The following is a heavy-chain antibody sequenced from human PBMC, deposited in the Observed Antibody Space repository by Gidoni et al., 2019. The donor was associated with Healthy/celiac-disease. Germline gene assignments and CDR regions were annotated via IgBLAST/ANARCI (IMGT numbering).Heavy chain of an antibody. D-gene: IGHD3-22*01. CDR2: IYSGGST. V-gene: IGHV3-66*02. Sequence: EVQLVESGGGLVQPGGSLRLSCGASGFTVSSNYMRWVRQAPGKGLEWFSVIYSGGSTYYADSVKGRFTISRDNSKNTLYLQMNSRRADDTAVYYCAREPDYYDSSGAIDYWGQGTLVTVSS. J-gene: IGHJ4*02. CDR3: AREPDYYDSSGAIDY. CDR1: GFTVSSNY.